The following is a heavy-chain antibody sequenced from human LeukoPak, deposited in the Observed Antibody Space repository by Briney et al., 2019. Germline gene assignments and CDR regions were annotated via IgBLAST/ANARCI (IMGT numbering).Heavy chain of an antibody. D-gene: IGHD3-22*01. J-gene: IGHJ4*02. CDR1: GFTFSSYE. V-gene: IGHV3-48*03. Sequence: PGGSLRLSCAASGFTFSSYEMNWVRQAPGKGLEWVSKISSSGSSIYYEDSVKGRFTISRDNAKNSLYLQMNSLRTEDTALYYCAKPRDYYDTATLNYWGQGTLVTVSS. CDR3: AKPRDYYDTATLNY. CDR2: ISSSGSSI.